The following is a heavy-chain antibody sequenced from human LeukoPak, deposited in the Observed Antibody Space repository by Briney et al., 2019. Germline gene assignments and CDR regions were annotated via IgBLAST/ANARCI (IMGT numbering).Heavy chain of an antibody. Sequence: ASVKVSCKASGYTFINYAINWGRQAPGQRLEWMGWINAGNGNTKYSQKFQGRVTITRDTSANTAYMELSSLRSEDTAVYYCARGPRAAADDYWGQGTLVTVSS. CDR3: ARGPRAAADDY. CDR1: GYTFINYA. J-gene: IGHJ4*02. V-gene: IGHV1-3*01. D-gene: IGHD6-13*01. CDR2: INAGNGNT.